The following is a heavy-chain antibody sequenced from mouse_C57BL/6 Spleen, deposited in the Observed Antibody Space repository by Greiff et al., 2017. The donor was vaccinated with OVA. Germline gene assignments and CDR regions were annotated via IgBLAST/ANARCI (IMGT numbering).Heavy chain of an antibody. Sequence: VQLQQPGAELVKPGASVKLSCKASGYTFTSYWMQWVKQRPGQGLEWIGEIDPSDSYTNYNQKFKGKATLTVDTSSSTAYMQLSSLTSEDSAVYYCARGLLRFDYWGQGTTLTVSS. V-gene: IGHV1-50*01. D-gene: IGHD1-1*01. CDR2: IDPSDSYT. CDR3: ARGLLRFDY. CDR1: GYTFTSYW. J-gene: IGHJ2*01.